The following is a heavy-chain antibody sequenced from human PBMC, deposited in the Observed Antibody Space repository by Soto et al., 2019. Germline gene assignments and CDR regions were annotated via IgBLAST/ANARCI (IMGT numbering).Heavy chain of an antibody. CDR2: IFWDDDR. D-gene: IGHD1-1*01. Sequence: SGPTLVNPTQTLTLTCTFSGFSLSTSGVGVGRIRQPPGKALEWLGIIFWDDDRRYRPSLKRRLSITKDTSKNQLVLTMTNMDPVDTATFYCAHLPWKELWPRAPVVNWGQGTPVTVSS. V-gene: IGHV2-5*02. CDR1: GFSLSTSGVG. J-gene: IGHJ4*02. CDR3: AHLPWKELWPRAPVVN.